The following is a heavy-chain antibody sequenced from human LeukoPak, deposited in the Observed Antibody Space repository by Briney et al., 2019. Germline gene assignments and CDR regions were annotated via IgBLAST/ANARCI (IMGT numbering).Heavy chain of an antibody. J-gene: IGHJ3*02. CDR1: GFTLRSYV. D-gene: IGHD6-13*01. Sequence: TGGSLRLSCAASGFTLRSYVMNWVRLAPGKGPERVSAISGSGGGTYYADTVKGRATVSRDNPKNTLYLQMNSLRTEDTAWYYCARELYSSKENAFDIWGQGTMVTVSS. CDR3: ARELYSSKENAFDI. V-gene: IGHV3-23*01. CDR2: ISGSGGGT.